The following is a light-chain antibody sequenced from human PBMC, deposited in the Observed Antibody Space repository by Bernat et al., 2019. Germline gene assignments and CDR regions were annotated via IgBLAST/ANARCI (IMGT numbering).Light chain of an antibody. J-gene: IGLJ3*02. V-gene: IGLV3-19*01. Sequence: SSELTQDPAVSVALGQTVRITCQGDSLRSYYASWYQQKPGQAPVLVIYGKNNRPSGIPDRFSGSSSGNTASLTITGAQAEAEADYYCNSRESSGNQWVFGGGTKLTVL. CDR3: NSRESSGNQWV. CDR2: GKN. CDR1: SLRSYY.